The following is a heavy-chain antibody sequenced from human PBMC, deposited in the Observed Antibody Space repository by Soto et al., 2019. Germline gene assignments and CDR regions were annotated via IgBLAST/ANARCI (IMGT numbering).Heavy chain of an antibody. D-gene: IGHD3-22*01. CDR3: ARSPMVTYYDSSGSLDY. J-gene: IGHJ4*02. CDR1: GYSFTSYW. CDR2: IDPSDSYT. Sequence: PGESLKISCKGSGYSFTSYWISWVRQMPGKGLEWMGRIDPSDSYTNYSPSFQGHVTISADKSISTAYLQWSSLKASDTAMYYCARSPMVTYYDSSGSLDYWGQGTLVTVSS. V-gene: IGHV5-10-1*01.